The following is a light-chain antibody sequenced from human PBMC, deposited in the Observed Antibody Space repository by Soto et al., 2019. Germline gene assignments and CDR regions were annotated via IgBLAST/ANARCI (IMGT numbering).Light chain of an antibody. J-gene: IGKJ4*01. CDR1: QSVSRH. CDR2: DAS. CDR3: QRYDNWPLT. V-gene: IGKV3-11*01. Sequence: EVVLTQSPATLSLSPGERATLSCRASQSVSRHLAWYQQKPGQAPRLLILDASDRATGIPARFSGSGSGTNFTLTISSLEPEDFAVYYCQRYDNWPLTFGGGTRVEIK.